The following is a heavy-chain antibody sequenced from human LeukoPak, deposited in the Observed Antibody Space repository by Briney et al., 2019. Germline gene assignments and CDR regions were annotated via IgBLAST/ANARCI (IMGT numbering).Heavy chain of an antibody. V-gene: IGHV4-4*07. CDR3: ARDTRDAFDI. CDR2: IYTSGST. Sequence: PSETLSLTCTVSGASISPYYWSWIRQPAGKGLEWIGHIYTSGSTNYIPSLKSRVTMSVDTSKNQFSLKLNSVTAADTAVYYCARDTRDAFDIWGQGTMVTVSS. CDR1: GASISPYY. J-gene: IGHJ3*02.